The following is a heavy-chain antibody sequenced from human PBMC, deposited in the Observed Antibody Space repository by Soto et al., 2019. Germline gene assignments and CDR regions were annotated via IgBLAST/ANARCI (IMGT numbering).Heavy chain of an antibody. CDR3: EKASTSYYVCGSLRDYCDN. CDR2: ISGSGDRT. J-gene: IGHJ4*02. CDR1: GFTFTSYA. V-gene: IGHV3-23*01. D-gene: IGHD3-16*01. Sequence: RWYLRVSCAASGFTFTSYAMSWVRQAPGKGLEWVSGISGSGDRTHYADSVKGRFSISRDNSKNTLHLQMNSLRAEETAVYYCEKASTSYYVCGSLRDYCDNCGQRARGIVSS.